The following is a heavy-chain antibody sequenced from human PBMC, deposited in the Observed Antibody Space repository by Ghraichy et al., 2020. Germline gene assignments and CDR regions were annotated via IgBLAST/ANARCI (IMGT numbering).Heavy chain of an antibody. Sequence: GESLNISCSASEFTFSGYSMNWVRQAPGKGLEWLAYITSSGSFRYYADSVKGRFTISRDNAKKSLDLQMNSLRDEDTAVYYCARGSKVVRFYYYDAMDVWGRGTTVTVS. CDR1: EFTFSGYS. D-gene: IGHD2-21*01. CDR2: ITSSGSFR. J-gene: IGHJ6*02. V-gene: IGHV3-48*02. CDR3: ARGSKVVRFYYYDAMDV.